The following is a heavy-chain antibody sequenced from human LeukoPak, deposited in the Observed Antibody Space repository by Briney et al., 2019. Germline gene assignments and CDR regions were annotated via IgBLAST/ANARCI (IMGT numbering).Heavy chain of an antibody. Sequence: SETLSLTCTVSGGSISSSSYYWGWIRQPPGKGLEWIGSIYYSGSTYYNPSLKSRVTISVDTSKNQFSLKLSSVTAADTAVYYCARIRSANIVATIRWFDPWGQGTLVTVSS. CDR2: IYYSGST. CDR1: GGSISSSSYY. CDR3: ARIRSANIVATIRWFDP. D-gene: IGHD5-12*01. V-gene: IGHV4-39*01. J-gene: IGHJ5*02.